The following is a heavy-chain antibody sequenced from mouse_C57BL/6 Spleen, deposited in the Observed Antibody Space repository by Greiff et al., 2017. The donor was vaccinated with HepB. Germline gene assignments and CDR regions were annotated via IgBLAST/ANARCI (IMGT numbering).Heavy chain of an antibody. Sequence: QVQLKQPGTELVKPGASVKLSCKASGYTFTSYWMHWVKQRPGQGLEWIGNINPSNGGTNYNEKFKSKATLTVDKSSSTAYMQLSSLTSEDSAVYYCARDSNYVWYFDVWGTGTTVTVSS. CDR3: ARDSNYVWYFDV. CDR2: INPSNGGT. J-gene: IGHJ1*03. D-gene: IGHD2-5*01. CDR1: GYTFTSYW. V-gene: IGHV1-53*01.